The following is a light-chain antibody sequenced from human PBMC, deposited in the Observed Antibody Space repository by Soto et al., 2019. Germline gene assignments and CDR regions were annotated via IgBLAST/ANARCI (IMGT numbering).Light chain of an antibody. V-gene: IGKV3-20*01. CDR3: QNFGDSPFT. CDR2: GAS. J-gene: IGKJ3*01. CDR1: ETISSHY. Sequence: EIVLMQSPDTLSLSPGERATLSCRASETISSHYIAWYQQKPGQAPRLLIFGASTRATGIPDRFSGSWSGTDFTLTISILEPEDFAVYYCQNFGDSPFTFGPGTQVDIK.